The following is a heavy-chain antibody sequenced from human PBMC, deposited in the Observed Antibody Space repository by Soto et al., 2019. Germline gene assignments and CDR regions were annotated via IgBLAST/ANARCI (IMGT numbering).Heavy chain of an antibody. Sequence: GGSLWLFCAASGFNFRYCAISWVRQAPGQGLEWVSVISGDGTVTDSADAVKGRFTTYRDNSRNTLYLQMNSLTAEDTAIYFCAKRNGDSGSSDSRALQYWGQGTLVTVSS. CDR2: ISGDGTVT. J-gene: IGHJ4*02. D-gene: IGHD6-6*01. CDR1: GFNFRYCA. V-gene: IGHV3-23*01. CDR3: AKRNGDSGSSDSRALQY.